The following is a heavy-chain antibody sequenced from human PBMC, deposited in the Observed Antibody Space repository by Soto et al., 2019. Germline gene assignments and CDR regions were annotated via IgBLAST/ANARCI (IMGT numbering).Heavy chain of an antibody. V-gene: IGHV3-9*01. Sequence: SLRLSCAASGFTFDDYAMHWVRPAPGKGMEWVSGTSWNSGSIGYEDCVMDRFTISGDNAQNYLFLQVISLRAEYTALYYCAKDIGRRPFHYYGMDDWRQGTTVTDSS. CDR3: AKDIGRRPFHYYGMDD. J-gene: IGHJ6*02. CDR2: TSWNSGSI. CDR1: GFTFDDYA.